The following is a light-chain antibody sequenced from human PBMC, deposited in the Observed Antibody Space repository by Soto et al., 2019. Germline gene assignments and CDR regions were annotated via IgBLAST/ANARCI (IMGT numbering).Light chain of an antibody. CDR2: GAS. CDR3: HQRSSWPRT. Sequence: EIVLTQSPATLSVSPGDRATLSCPASERVSNNLAWYQQKPGQAPRLLIYGASNRATGIPARFSGSGSGTDFTLTSSSLEPEDFAVYYCHQRSSWPRTFGQGTKVDIK. CDR1: ERVSNN. J-gene: IGKJ1*01. V-gene: IGKV3-11*01.